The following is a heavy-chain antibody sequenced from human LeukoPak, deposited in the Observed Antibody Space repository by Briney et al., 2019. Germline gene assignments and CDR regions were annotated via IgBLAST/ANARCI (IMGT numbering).Heavy chain of an antibody. CDR1: GFTFGDYA. J-gene: IGHJ3*02. V-gene: IGHV3-49*03. D-gene: IGHD3-3*01. CDR2: IRGKAYGGTT. CDR3: TRDTLSDFWSGYFSSGNDAFDI. Sequence: GGSLRLSCTASGFTFGDYAMSWFRQAPGKGLEWVGFIRGKAYGGTTEYAASVKGRFTISRDDSKSIAYLQMNSLKTEDTAVYYCTRDTLSDFWSGYFSSGNDAFDIWAKGQWSPSLQ.